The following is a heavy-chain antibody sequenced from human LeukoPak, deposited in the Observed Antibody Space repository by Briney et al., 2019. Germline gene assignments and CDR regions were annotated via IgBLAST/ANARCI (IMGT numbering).Heavy chain of an antibody. V-gene: IGHV3-30*04. Sequence: GRSLRLSCAASGFTFSTYAMHWVRQAPGKGLEWLTVISYNGSHQYYSDSVRGRFTISRDNAKNSLYLQMNSLRAEDTAVYYCARETDGTFDIWGQGTMVTVSS. J-gene: IGHJ3*02. CDR2: ISYNGSHQ. CDR3: ARETDGTFDI. CDR1: GFTFSTYA. D-gene: IGHD1-14*01.